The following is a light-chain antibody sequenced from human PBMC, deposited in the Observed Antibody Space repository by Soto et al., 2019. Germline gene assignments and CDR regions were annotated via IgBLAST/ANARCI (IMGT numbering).Light chain of an antibody. CDR1: QSVRSF. V-gene: IGKV3-11*01. CDR2: DAS. CDR3: QQRSSWPPALS. Sequence: EIVLTQSPATLSLSPGERATLSCGASQSVRSFLAWYQQKPGQAPRLLIYDASNRATGVPGRFSGSGSGTDFTLTISSLEPEDFAVYYCQQRSSWPPALSFGGGTKVE. J-gene: IGKJ4*01.